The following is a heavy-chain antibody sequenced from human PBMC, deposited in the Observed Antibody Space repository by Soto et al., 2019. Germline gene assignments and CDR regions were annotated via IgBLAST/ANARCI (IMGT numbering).Heavy chain of an antibody. V-gene: IGHV4-34*01. J-gene: IGHJ4*02. Sequence: SETLSLTCAVYGGSFSGYYWSWIRQPPGKGLEWIGEINHSGSTNYNPSLKSRVTISVDTSKNQFSLKLSSVTAADTAVYYCARLDDYSNLYYFDYWGQGTLVTVSS. D-gene: IGHD4-4*01. CDR3: ARLDDYSNLYYFDY. CDR1: GGSFSGYY. CDR2: INHSGST.